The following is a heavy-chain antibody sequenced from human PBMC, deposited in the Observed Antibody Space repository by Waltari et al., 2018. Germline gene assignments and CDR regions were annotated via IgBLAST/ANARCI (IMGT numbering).Heavy chain of an antibody. V-gene: IGHV4-30-4*01. CDR2: IYYSGST. CDR1: GDSISSGSYY. J-gene: IGHJ5*02. CDR3: ARGGSNWDAWFDP. D-gene: IGHD1-1*01. Sequence: QVQLQESGPGLVKPSQTLSLTCTVSGDSISSGSYYWSWNRQPPGKGLEWIGYIYYSGSTYYNPSLKSRLTISVDTSKNQFSLNLNSVTAADTAVYYCARGGSNWDAWFDPWGQGTLVSVSS.